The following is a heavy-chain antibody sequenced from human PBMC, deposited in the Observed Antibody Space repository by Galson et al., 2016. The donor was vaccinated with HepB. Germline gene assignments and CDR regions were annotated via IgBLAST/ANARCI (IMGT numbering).Heavy chain of an antibody. V-gene: IGHV3-9*01. J-gene: IGHJ4*02. D-gene: IGHD3-3*01. CDR2: ISWNSGRI. CDR3: AKDIGRFLGWSHSTFDY. CDR1: GLKGEEEA. Sequence: SLRLSCVASGLKGEEEAMHWGRQAPGKGLEWVSSISWNSGRIAYADSVKGRFTISRDNAKNSLFLQMNSVRAEDPGFYYLAKDIGRFLGWSHSTFDYWGQGALVTVSS.